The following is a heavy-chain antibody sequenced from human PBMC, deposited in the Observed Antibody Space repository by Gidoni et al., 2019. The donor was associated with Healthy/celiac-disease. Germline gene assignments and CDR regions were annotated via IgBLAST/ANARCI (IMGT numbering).Heavy chain of an antibody. Sequence: QVQLVESGGGCVKPGGSRRISCSASRFPLRDYHMSWIRQAPGKGLEWVSYISSSGSTIYYADSVKGRFTISRDNAKNSLYLQMNSLRAEDTAVYYCARPTSLRLPSGVDYWGQGTLVTVSS. CDR2: ISSSGSTI. CDR1: RFPLRDYH. D-gene: IGHD6-25*01. CDR3: ARPTSLRLPSGVDY. V-gene: IGHV3-11*01. J-gene: IGHJ4*02.